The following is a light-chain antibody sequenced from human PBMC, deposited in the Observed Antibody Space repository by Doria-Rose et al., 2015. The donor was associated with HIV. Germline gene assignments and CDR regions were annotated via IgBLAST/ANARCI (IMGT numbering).Light chain of an antibody. J-gene: IGKJ1*01. V-gene: IGKV1-9*01. CDR1: RDISSY. CDR3: QQLNNYPRT. Sequence: RVTITCRASRDISSYLAWFQQKPGRAPNLLIYGASTLQSGVPSRFSGSGSGTEFTLTISRLQPEDFATYYCQQLNNYPRTFGQGTQV. CDR2: GAS.